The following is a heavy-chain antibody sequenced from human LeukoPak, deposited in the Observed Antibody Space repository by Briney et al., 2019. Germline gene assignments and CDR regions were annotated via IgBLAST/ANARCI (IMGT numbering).Heavy chain of an antibody. J-gene: IGHJ4*02. D-gene: IGHD5-12*01. CDR2: ISAYNGNT. Sequence: ASVKVSCKASGYTFTSYGISWVRQAPGQGLEWMGWISAYNGNTNYAQKLQGRVTMTTDTSTDTAYMELSSLRSEDTAVYYCATSGYSGYDLKPFDYWGQGTLVTVSS. CDR3: ATSGYSGYDLKPFDY. CDR1: GYTFTSYG. V-gene: IGHV1-18*01.